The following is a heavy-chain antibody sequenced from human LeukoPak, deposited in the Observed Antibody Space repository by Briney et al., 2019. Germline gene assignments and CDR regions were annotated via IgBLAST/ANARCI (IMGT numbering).Heavy chain of an antibody. V-gene: IGHV1-2*02. D-gene: IGHD5-18*01. CDR2: INPNSGGT. CDR1: GYTFTGYY. CDR3: AASQKTILRGYSYALDY. J-gene: IGHJ4*02. Sequence: GASVKVSCKASGYTFTGYYMHWVRQAPGQGLEWMGWINPNSGGTNYAQKFQERVTITRDMSTSTAYMELSSLRSEDTAVYYCAASQKTILRGYSYALDYWGQGTLVTVSS.